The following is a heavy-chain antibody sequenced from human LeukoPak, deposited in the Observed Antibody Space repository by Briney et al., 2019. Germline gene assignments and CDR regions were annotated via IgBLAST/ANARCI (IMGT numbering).Heavy chain of an antibody. CDR2: VYSSGTT. CDR1: GGSISSYY. CDR3: ARAVPYSSSWFGGGFDS. V-gene: IGHV4-4*07. J-gene: IGHJ4*02. Sequence: PSETLSLTCTVSGGSISSYYWSWMRQPAGKGLEWVGRVYSSGTTIYSPSLKSRVTLSMDTSNNQFYLRLSSVTAADTAVYYCARAVPYSSSWFGGGFDSWGQGTLVTVSS. D-gene: IGHD6-13*01.